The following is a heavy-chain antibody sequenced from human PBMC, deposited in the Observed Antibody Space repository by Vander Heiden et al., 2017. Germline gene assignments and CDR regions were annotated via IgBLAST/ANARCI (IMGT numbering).Heavy chain of an antibody. D-gene: IGHD4-17*01. J-gene: IGHJ3*02. CDR2: IRSKANSYAT. CDR1: GFTFSRSA. Sequence: EVQLVESGGGLVQPGGSLKLSCAASGFTFSRSAMHWVRQASGKGLEWVGRIRSKANSYATAYAASVKGRFTISRDDSKNTAYLQMNSLKTEDTAVYYCTRQGSTVLAFDIWGQGTMVTVSS. CDR3: TRQGSTVLAFDI. V-gene: IGHV3-73*02.